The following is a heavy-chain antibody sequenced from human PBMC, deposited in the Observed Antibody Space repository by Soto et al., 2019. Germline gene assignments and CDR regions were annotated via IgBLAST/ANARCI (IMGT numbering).Heavy chain of an antibody. V-gene: IGHV3-30*18. CDR3: AKDYYDSSGYHNIFDY. CDR1: GFTFSSYG. D-gene: IGHD3-22*01. J-gene: IGHJ4*02. CDR2: ISYDGSNK. Sequence: PGGSLRLSCAASGFTFSSYGMHWVRQAPGKGLEWVAVISYDGSNKYYADSVKGRFTISRDNSKNTLYLQMNSLRAEDTAVYYCAKDYYDSSGYHNIFDYWGQGTLVTVSS.